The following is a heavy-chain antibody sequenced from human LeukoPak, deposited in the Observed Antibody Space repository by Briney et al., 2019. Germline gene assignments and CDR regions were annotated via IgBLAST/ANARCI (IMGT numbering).Heavy chain of an antibody. CDR1: GFTFSRYA. J-gene: IGHJ4*02. CDR2: ISISANT. Sequence: GGSLTLSCAASGFTFSRYAMNWVRQAPGKGLEWVSTISISANTHYADSVKGRFTISRDNSKSTLYLQMNSLRAEDTAIYYCAKDHDSTGLFQDCDYWGQGTQVTISS. D-gene: IGHD6-19*01. V-gene: IGHV3-23*01. CDR3: AKDHDSTGLFQDCDY.